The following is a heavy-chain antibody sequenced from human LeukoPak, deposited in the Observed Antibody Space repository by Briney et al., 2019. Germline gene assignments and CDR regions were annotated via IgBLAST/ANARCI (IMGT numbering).Heavy chain of an antibody. CDR1: GFTFSSYA. CDR3: AKVPITMVRGVSEFDY. D-gene: IGHD3-10*01. CDR2: ISGSGGST. V-gene: IGHV3-23*01. J-gene: IGHJ4*02. Sequence: GESLRLSCAASGFTFSSYAMSWVRQAPGKGLEWVSAISGSGGSTYYADSVKGRFTISRDNSKNTLYLQMNSLRAEDTAVYYCAKVPITMVRGVSEFDYWGQGTLVTVSS.